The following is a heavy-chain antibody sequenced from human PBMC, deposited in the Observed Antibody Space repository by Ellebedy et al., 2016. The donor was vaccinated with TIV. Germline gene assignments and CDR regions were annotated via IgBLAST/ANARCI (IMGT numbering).Heavy chain of an antibody. Sequence: GESLKISCAGSGFTFSDYYMSWVRQAPGKGLEWISYIPASCPGIYYADSVKGRFTVARDNANKSLHLQMNSLRGDDTAVYYCGRAREPGPFAYYYYGMDVWGQGTTVTVSS. CDR2: IPASCPGI. CDR1: GFTFSDYY. V-gene: IGHV3-11*01. D-gene: IGHD1-1*01. CDR3: GRAREPGPFAYYYYGMDV. J-gene: IGHJ6*02.